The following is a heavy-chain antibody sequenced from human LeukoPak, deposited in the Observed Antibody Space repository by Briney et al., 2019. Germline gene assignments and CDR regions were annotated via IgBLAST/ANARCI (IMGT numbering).Heavy chain of an antibody. Sequence: ASVKVSCKASGYTFTSYYMHWVRQAPGQGLEWMGIINPSGGSTSYAQKFQGRVTMTRDTSTSTVYMELSSLRSEDTAVYYCAASSYGYYDSSGYYRSDSDYWGQGTLVTVSS. CDR2: INPSGGST. D-gene: IGHD3-22*01. V-gene: IGHV1-46*01. J-gene: IGHJ4*02. CDR1: GYTFTSYY. CDR3: AASSYGYYDSSGYYRSDSDY.